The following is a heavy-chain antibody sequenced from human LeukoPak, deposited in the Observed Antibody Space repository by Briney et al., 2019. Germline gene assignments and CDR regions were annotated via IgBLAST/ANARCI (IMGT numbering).Heavy chain of an antibody. Sequence: GGSLRLSCAASGFTFSNYAMTWVRQAPGKGLEWVSTISGSGGSTYYADSVKGRFTISRDNSKNTLYVQMNSLRAEDTAVYYCASAGGIITVAGYPSNDYWGQGTLVTVSS. CDR1: GFTFSNYA. V-gene: IGHV3-23*01. CDR3: ASAGGIITVAGYPSNDY. D-gene: IGHD6-19*01. CDR2: ISGSGGST. J-gene: IGHJ4*02.